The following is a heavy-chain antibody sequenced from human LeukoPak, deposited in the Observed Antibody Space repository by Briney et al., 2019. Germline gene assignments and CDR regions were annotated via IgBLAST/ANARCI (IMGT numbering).Heavy chain of an antibody. J-gene: IGHJ4*02. CDR3: AHSSYSNYDY. V-gene: IGHV2-5*02. Sequence: TLSLTCTVSGYSISSGYYWGWIRQPPGKALEWLALIYWDDDKRYSPSLKSRLTITKDTSKNQVVLTMTNMDPVDTATYYCAHSSYSNYDYWGQGILVTVSS. D-gene: IGHD4-11*01. CDR2: IYWDDDK. CDR1: GYSISSGYYW.